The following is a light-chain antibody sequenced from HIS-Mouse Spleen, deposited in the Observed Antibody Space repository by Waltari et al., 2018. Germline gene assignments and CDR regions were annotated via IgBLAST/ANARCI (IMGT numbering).Light chain of an antibody. CDR3: MQGIHLPFT. J-gene: IGKJ3*01. CDR1: QSVSSN. CDR2: EVS. Sequence: EIVMTQSPATLSVSPGERATLSCRASQSVSSNLAWYQQKPGQAPRLLIYEVSSRFSGVPDRFSGSGSGTDFTLKISRVEAEDVGVYYCMQGIHLPFTFGPGTKVDIK. V-gene: IGKV3-15*01.